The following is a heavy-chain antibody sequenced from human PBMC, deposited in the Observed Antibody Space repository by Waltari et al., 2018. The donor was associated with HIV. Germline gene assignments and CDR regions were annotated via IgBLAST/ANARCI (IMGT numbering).Heavy chain of an antibody. CDR3: AREERQTAYYGMDV. V-gene: IGHV1-3*01. J-gene: IGHJ6*02. CDR2: VNAGNGNT. D-gene: IGHD6-25*01. Sequence: QVQVVQSGAEVKKPGASVKVSCKASGYTFTNYAMHWVRQAPGQRLEWMGWVNAGNGNTKESQKFQGRVTFTRDTSASTAYMELSSLRSEDTAVYYCAREERQTAYYGMDVWGQGTTVTVSS. CDR1: GYTFTNYA.